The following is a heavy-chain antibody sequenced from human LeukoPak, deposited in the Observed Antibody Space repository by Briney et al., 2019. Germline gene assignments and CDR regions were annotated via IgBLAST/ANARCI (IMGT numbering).Heavy chain of an antibody. V-gene: IGHV3-33*01. CDR3: ARGDTYYYGSGSLHDY. D-gene: IGHD3-10*01. CDR2: IWYDGSNK. Sequence: PGGSLRLSCAASGFTFSSYGMHWVRQAPGKGLEWVAVIWYDGSNKYYADSVKGRFTISRDNSKNTLYLQMNSLRAEDTAVYYCARGDTYYYGSGSLHDYWGQGTLVTVS. J-gene: IGHJ4*02. CDR1: GFTFSSYG.